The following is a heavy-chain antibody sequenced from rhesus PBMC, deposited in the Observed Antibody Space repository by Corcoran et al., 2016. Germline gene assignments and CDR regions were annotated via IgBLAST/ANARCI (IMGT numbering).Heavy chain of an antibody. CDR2: IYGSGIST. CDR3: ASDPPHAYGSSYGNY. D-gene: IGHD4-29*01. V-gene: IGHV4-169*02. CDR1: GGSISSSY. J-gene: IGHJ4*01. Sequence: QLQLQESGPGLVKPSETLSVTCAVSGGSISSSYWSWIRQAPGKGMEWIGYIYGSGISTNYNPYLKCRVTLSVDSSKNQRSLKLSSVTAADTAVYYCASDPPHAYGSSYGNYWGQGVLVTVSS.